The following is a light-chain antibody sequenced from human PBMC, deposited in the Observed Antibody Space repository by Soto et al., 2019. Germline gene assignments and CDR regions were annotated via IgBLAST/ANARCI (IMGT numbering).Light chain of an antibody. V-gene: IGLV1-47*01. Sequence: QLVLTQPPSASGTPGQRVTISCSGSSSNIGSNYVYWYQQFPGTAPKLLIYRNDQRPSGVPDRFSGSKSGTSAPLAISGLRSEDEADYYCAAWDDSLSGPVFGGGTKLTVL. CDR3: AAWDDSLSGPV. CDR2: RND. J-gene: IGLJ2*01. CDR1: SSNIGSNY.